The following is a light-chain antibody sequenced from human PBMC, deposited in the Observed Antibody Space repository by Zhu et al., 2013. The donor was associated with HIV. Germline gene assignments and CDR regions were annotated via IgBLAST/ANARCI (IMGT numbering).Light chain of an antibody. J-gene: IGKJ2*01. CDR1: QSVSASY. CDR2: GAS. Sequence: EIVMTQSPGTLSLSPGERATLSCRASQSVSASYLAWYQQKPGQAPRLLIYGASSRATGIPDRFSGSGSGIDFTVTFTRLEPEDSGVYYCQYYDSSVHTFGPGYQAGDQ. CDR3: QYYDSSVHT. V-gene: IGKV3-20*01.